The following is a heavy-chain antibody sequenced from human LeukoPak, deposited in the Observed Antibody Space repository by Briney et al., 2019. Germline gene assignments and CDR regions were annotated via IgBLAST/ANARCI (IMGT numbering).Heavy chain of an antibody. V-gene: IGHV3-23*01. J-gene: IGHJ4*02. Sequence: GSLRLSCAASGFTFSSYAMRWVRQAPGKGLEWVSAITASGGSTYYADSVKGRFTISRDNSKKPLYLQMNSLRAEDTAVYYCAKDLSAFDHWGQGALVTVSS. CDR3: AKDLSAFDH. CDR2: ITASGGST. CDR1: GFTFSSYA.